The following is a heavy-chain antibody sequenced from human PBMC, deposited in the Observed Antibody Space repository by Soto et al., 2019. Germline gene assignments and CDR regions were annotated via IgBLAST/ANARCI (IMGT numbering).Heavy chain of an antibody. CDR1: GGSISSSSYY. D-gene: IGHD6-19*01. Sequence: QLQLQESGPGLVKPSETLSLTCTVSGGSISSSSYYWGWIRQPPGKGLEWIGSIYYSGSTYYNPSLKSRVTISVDTSKNQFSLKLSSVTAADTAVYYCARRLAGPYYYYYYMDVWGKGTTVTVSS. V-gene: IGHV4-39*01. CDR2: IYYSGST. CDR3: ARRLAGPYYYYYYMDV. J-gene: IGHJ6*03.